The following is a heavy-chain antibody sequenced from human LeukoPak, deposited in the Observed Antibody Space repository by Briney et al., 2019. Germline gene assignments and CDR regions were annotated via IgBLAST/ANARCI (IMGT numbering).Heavy chain of an antibody. D-gene: IGHD3-22*01. J-gene: IGHJ1*01. Sequence: GGSLRLSCAASGFTFSSYWMHWVRQAPGKGLMWVSRIKSDGSTRYADSVKGRFTVSRDNAKNTVSLQMNSLRAEDTGVYYCARAPSEIGGYYPEYFRHWGQGTLVIVSS. V-gene: IGHV3-74*01. CDR3: ARAPSEIGGYYPEYFRH. CDR1: GFTFSSYW. CDR2: IKSDGST.